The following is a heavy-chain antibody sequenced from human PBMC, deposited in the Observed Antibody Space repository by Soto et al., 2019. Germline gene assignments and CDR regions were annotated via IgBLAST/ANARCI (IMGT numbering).Heavy chain of an antibody. J-gene: IGHJ5*02. V-gene: IGHV1-69*13. CDR3: ARDRAGIFGVVNILRPENWFDP. Sequence: SVKVSCKASGGTFSSYAISWVRQAPGQGLEWMGGIIPIFGTANYAQKFQGRVTITADESTSTAYMELSSLRSEDTAVYYCARDRAGIFGVVNILRPENWFDPWG. CDR1: GGTFSSYA. CDR2: IIPIFGTA. D-gene: IGHD3-3*01.